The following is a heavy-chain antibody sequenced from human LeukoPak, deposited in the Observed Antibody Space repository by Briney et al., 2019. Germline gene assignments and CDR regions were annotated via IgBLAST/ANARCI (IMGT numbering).Heavy chain of an antibody. Sequence: GRSLRPSCAASGFTFSSYAMHWVRQAPGKGLEWVAVISYDGSNKYYADSVKGRFTISRDNARNTLYLQMNGLRAEDSAVYYCATGIGQYYDYWGQGTLVTVSS. CDR3: ATGIGQYYDY. V-gene: IGHV3-30-3*01. D-gene: IGHD3-10*01. J-gene: IGHJ4*02. CDR1: GFTFSSYA. CDR2: ISYDGSNK.